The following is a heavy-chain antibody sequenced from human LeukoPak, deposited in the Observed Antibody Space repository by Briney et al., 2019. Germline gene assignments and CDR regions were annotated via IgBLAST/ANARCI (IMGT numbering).Heavy chain of an antibody. J-gene: IGHJ4*02. CDR1: GSCFTSYW. CDR3: TRSVSPWQTDLYY. Sequence: GSSLKISCKGSGSCFTSYWIGWVRQMPGKGLEWMGIIYPGDSDTCYSPSFEGQVTISADTSISTAYLQWSSLKASDTVMYYCTRSVSPWQTDLYYWGQETLVTVSS. D-gene: IGHD5-12*01. V-gene: IGHV5-51*01. CDR2: IYPGDSDT.